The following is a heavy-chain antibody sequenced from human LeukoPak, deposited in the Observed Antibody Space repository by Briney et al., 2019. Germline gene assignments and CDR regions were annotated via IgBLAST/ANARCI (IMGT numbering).Heavy chain of an antibody. J-gene: IGHJ4*02. V-gene: IGHV4-61*02. Sequence: SETLSLTCTVSGGSISSGSYYWTWIRQPAGKGLEWIGRVYTTGSTNYNPSLKSRVTISVDKSKNQFSLKLSSVTAADTAVYYCATSDGGYWGQGTLVTVSS. D-gene: IGHD3-16*01. CDR2: VYTTGST. CDR1: GGSISSGSYY. CDR3: ATSDGGY.